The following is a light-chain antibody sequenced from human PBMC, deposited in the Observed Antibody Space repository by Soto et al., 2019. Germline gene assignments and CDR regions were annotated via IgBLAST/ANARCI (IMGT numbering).Light chain of an antibody. J-gene: IGKJ4*01. CDR3: QQYYSYPPLT. CDR2: AAS. V-gene: IGKV1-8*01. CDR1: QGSSSY. Sequence: AIRMTQSPSSLSASTGDRVTITCRASQGSSSYLAWYQQKPGKAPKLLIYAASTLQSGVPSRFSGSGSGTDFTLTISCLQSVDFATYYCQQYYSYPPLTFGGGTKVEIK.